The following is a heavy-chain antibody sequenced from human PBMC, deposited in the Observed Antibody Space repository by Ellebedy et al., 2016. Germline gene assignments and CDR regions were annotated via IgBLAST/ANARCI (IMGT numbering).Heavy chain of an antibody. CDR1: GLNFNTYF. V-gene: IGHV3-23*01. D-gene: IGHD3/OR15-3a*01. Sequence: GGSLRLXXTASGLNFNTYFMSWVRQAPGKGLEWVSTISAGSDTTRFADSVKGRFTISRDSSKNTVYLQMNDLRVEDTALYYCRHGHYADYWGQGTLVTVSS. J-gene: IGHJ4*02. CDR3: RHGHYADY. CDR2: ISAGSDTT.